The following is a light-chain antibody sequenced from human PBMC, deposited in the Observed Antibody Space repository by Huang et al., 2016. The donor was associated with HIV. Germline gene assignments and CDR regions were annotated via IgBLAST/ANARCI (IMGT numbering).Light chain of an antibody. CDR2: DAS. J-gene: IGKJ5*01. CDR3: QQRSNWPIT. Sequence: EIVLTQSPATLSLSPGERATLSCRASQSVSRSLAWYQHKPGQAPRLLIYDASNRATDIPARFSGSGSGTDFTLTINNLESEDFAVYYCQQRSNWPITFGQGTRLEIK. CDR1: QSVSRS. V-gene: IGKV3-11*01.